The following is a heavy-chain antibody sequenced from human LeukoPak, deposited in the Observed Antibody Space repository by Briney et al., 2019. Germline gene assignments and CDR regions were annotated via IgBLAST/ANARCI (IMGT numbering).Heavy chain of an antibody. CDR1: GYTFTNYA. D-gene: IGHD3-16*02. V-gene: IGHV7-4-1*02. CDR2: IHPSTGNP. CDR3: ARAFQSLGGLSLPDY. Sequence: ASVKVSCKASGYTFTNYAMNWVRQAPGQGLEWMGWIHPSTGNPSYAQGFTGRFVFSLDTSISTTYLQISSLKAEDTAVYFCARAFQSLGGLSLPDYWGQGTLVTVSS. J-gene: IGHJ4*02.